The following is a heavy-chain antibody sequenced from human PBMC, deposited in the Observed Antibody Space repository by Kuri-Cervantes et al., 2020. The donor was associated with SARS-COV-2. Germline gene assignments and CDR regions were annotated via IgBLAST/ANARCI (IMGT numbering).Heavy chain of an antibody. CDR3: AKSSGIFMIYATRAAFDH. CDR1: GCSFSNYG. CDR2: ISYEGSNK. J-gene: IGHJ4*02. Sequence: GESLKISCAASGCSFSNYGMHWVRQAPGKGLEWVASISYEGSNKHYADSVKDRFTISRDYSRDTLYLQMSSLRAEDTAVYYCAKSSGIFMIYATRAAFDHWGQGTLVTVS. V-gene: IGHV3-30*18. D-gene: IGHD2-8*01.